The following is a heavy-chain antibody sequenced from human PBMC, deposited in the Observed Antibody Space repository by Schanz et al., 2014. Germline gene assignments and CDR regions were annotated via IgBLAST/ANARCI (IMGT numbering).Heavy chain of an antibody. D-gene: IGHD4-17*01. CDR2: IWHDGSGK. Sequence: VQLVESGGGVVQPGRSLRLSCVASGFTFNNYGMHWVRQAPGKGLGWVAVIWHDGSGKYYADSVKGRFTISRDNSKNTLYLQVNSLRAEDTAVYYCVRDLGGDQTDYWGQGTLVTVSS. V-gene: IGHV3-33*01. J-gene: IGHJ4*02. CDR1: GFTFNNYG. CDR3: VRDLGGDQTDY.